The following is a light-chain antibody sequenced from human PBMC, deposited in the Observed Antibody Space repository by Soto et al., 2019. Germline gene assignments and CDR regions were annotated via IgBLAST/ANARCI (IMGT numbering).Light chain of an antibody. Sequence: EIVLTQSPGTLSLSPGERATLSCRASQSVSSSYLAWYQQKPGQAPRLLTYGASSRATGIPDRFSGSGSGTDFTLPIRRLEPEDFAVYYCQQYGSAPYTFGQGTKLEIK. CDR3: QQYGSAPYT. V-gene: IGKV3-20*01. CDR1: QSVSSSY. J-gene: IGKJ2*01. CDR2: GAS.